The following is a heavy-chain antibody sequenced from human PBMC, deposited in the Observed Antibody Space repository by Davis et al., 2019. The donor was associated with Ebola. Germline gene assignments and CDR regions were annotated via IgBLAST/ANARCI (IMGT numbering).Heavy chain of an antibody. Sequence: GESLKISCAASGFTFRGYAMSWVCQAPGTGLEWVSEISGSGGSTNYADSVKGRFTISRDNSKNTLYLQMNSLRGEDTAVYYCAKVSRTTVSYFDNWGQGTLVTVSS. CDR2: ISGSGGST. CDR3: AKVSRTTVSYFDN. V-gene: IGHV3-23*01. J-gene: IGHJ4*02. D-gene: IGHD4-17*01. CDR1: GFTFRGYA.